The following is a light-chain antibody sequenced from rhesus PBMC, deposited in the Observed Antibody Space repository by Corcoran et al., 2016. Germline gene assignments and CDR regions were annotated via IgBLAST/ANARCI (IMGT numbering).Light chain of an antibody. CDR3: CSYTTSSTYI. J-gene: IGLJ1*01. CDR1: SSDVGGYNY. Sequence: QAAPTQPPSVSGSPGQSVTISCTGTSSDVGGYNYVSWYQQHPGKAPKLMIYGVSKRPSGVSDRFSGSKSGYTASLTISGLQAEDEADYYCCSYTTSSTYIFGAGTRLTVL. CDR2: GVS. V-gene: IGLV2S7*01.